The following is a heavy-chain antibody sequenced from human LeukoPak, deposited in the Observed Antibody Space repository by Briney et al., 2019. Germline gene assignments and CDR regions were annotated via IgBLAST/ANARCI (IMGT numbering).Heavy chain of an antibody. J-gene: IGHJ4*02. CDR3: ARNSRYYDSSGYYYTL. D-gene: IGHD3-22*01. CDR2: ISGSGGST. CDR1: GFTFSSYA. V-gene: IGHV3-23*01. Sequence: GGSLRLSCAASGFTFSSYAMSWVRQAPGKGLEWASAISGSGGSTYYADSVKGRFTISRDNSKNTLYLQMNSLRAEDTAVYYCARNSRYYDSSGYYYTLWGQGTLVTVSS.